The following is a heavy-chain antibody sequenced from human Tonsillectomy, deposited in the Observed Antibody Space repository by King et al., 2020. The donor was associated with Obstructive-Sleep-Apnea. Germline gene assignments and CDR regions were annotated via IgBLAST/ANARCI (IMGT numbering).Heavy chain of an antibody. CDR3: ARDVVAGACDNWFDP. Sequence: VQLVESGGGLVQPGGSLRLSCAASGFTFSSYWMHWVRQAPGKGLVWVSRLNSDGSSTSYADSVKGRFPISRDNAKNTLYLQMNSLRAEDTAVYDFARDVVAGACDNWFDPWGQGPLVTVSS. J-gene: IGHJ5*02. D-gene: IGHD6-13*01. CDR1: GFTFSSYW. CDR2: LNSDGSST. V-gene: IGHV3-74*01.